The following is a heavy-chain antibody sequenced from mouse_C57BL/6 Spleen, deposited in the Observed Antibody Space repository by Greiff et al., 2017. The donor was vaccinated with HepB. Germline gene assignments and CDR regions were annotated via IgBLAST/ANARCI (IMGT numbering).Heavy chain of an antibody. Sequence: QVHVKQSGAELVKPGASVKMSCKASGYTFTSYWITWVKQRPGQGLEWIGDIYPGSGSTNYNAKFKSKATLTVDTSSSTAYMQLSSLTSEDSAVYYCARRVRRAMDYWGQGTSVTVSS. CDR2: IYPGSGST. J-gene: IGHJ4*01. CDR3: ARRVRRAMDY. CDR1: GYTFTSYW. V-gene: IGHV1-55*01.